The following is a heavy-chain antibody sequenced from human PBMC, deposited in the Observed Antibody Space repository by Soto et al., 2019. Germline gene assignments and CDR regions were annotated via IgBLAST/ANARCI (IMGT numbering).Heavy chain of an antibody. CDR1: GFTFSDYY. V-gene: IGHV3-11*06. Sequence: PGGSLRLSCAASGFTFSDYYMNWIRQAPGKGLEWVSYISSSSSYTNYADSVKGRFTISRDNAKNSLYLQMNSLRAEDTAVYYCAKDTYYRDSSGYYVFDYWGQGTLVTDSS. D-gene: IGHD3-22*01. CDR2: ISSSSSYT. J-gene: IGHJ4*02. CDR3: AKDTYYRDSSGYYVFDY.